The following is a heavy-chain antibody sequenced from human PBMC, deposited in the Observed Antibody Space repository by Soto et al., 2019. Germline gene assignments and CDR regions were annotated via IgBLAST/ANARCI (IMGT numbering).Heavy chain of an antibody. CDR1: GYTFTSYY. V-gene: IGHV1-46*01. CDR3: ARASLDHIAVAGTRYFQH. CDR2: INPSGGST. Sequence: GASGKVSCKASGYTFTSYYMHWVRQAPGQGLEWMGIINPSGGSTSYAQKFQGRVTMTRDTSTSTVYMELSSLRSEDTAVYYCARASLDHIAVAGTRYFQHWGQGTLVTVSS. D-gene: IGHD6-19*01. J-gene: IGHJ1*01.